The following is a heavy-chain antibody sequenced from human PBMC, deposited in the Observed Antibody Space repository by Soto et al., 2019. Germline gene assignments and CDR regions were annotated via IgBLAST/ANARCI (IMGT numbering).Heavy chain of an antibody. CDR1: GFSLNITGMG. CDR3: AHSTIWGSYRSQFHS. D-gene: IGHD3-16*02. CDR2: IYWDDDR. J-gene: IGHJ4*02. Sequence: QITLKESGPTLVKPTQTLTLTCAFSGFSLNITGMGVGWIRQPPGKALEWLALIYWDDDRRYSPSLKSRLTISRATSKAQVVLTMTNMDPVDKATYYCAHSTIWGSYRSQFHSWGQGTLVTVSS. V-gene: IGHV2-5*02.